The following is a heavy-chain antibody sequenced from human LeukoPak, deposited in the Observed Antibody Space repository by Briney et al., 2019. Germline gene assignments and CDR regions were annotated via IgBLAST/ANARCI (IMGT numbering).Heavy chain of an antibody. J-gene: IGHJ4*02. Sequence: SVKVSCKASGGTFSSYAISWVRQASGQGLEWMGGIIPIFGTANYAQKFQGRVTITADESTSTAYMELSSLRSEDTAVYYCARGLVGYGDYLGYFDYWGQGTLVTVSS. D-gene: IGHD4-17*01. CDR2: IIPIFGTA. CDR3: ARGLVGYGDYLGYFDY. V-gene: IGHV1-69*13. CDR1: GGTFSSYA.